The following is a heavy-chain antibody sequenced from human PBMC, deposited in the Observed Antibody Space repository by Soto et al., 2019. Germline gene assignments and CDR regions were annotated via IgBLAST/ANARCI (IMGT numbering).Heavy chain of an antibody. CDR3: VNWNDEDVD. J-gene: IGHJ4*01. D-gene: IGHD1-1*01. V-gene: IGHV3-23*01. Sequence: GGSLRLSCVASGFTFSRYAMNWVRQAPGKGLEWVATISGTAVSTDYADSVKGRFTISRDNSKNTVSLQMDNLRVEDTATYYCVNWNDEDVDWGQGT. CDR2: ISGTAVST. CDR1: GFTFSRYA.